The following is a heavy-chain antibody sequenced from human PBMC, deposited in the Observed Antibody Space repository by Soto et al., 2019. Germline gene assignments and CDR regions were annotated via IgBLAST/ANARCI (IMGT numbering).Heavy chain of an antibody. CDR1: GFTVSSNY. D-gene: IGHD3-3*01. V-gene: IGHV3-66*01. J-gene: IGHJ4*01. Sequence: GGSLRLSCAASGFTVSSNYMSWVRQAPGKGLEWVSVIYSGGSTYYADSVRGRFTISRYNSKNRLYLQMNSVKAEDTAVYYCARERFLGWLAVYYFDNWGQGTLVTVSS. CDR2: IYSGGST. CDR3: ARERFLGWLAVYYFDN.